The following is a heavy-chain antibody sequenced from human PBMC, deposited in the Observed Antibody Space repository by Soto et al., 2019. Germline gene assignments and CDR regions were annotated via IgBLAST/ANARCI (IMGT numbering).Heavy chain of an antibody. CDR2: IDWNGGST. Sequence: EVQLVESGGSIVRPGGSLGLSCAASGFNFGDYGMSWVRQGPGGGQEWVAGIDWNGGSTFHADSVKGRFTISRDNDRNALYLHVTSLRAEDTARYYCARAEKFGSARSYTIFAPWGQGVLVTVSS. V-gene: IGHV3-20*04. J-gene: IGHJ5*02. D-gene: IGHD3-3*01. CDR1: GFNFGDYG. CDR3: ARAEKFGSARSYTIFAP.